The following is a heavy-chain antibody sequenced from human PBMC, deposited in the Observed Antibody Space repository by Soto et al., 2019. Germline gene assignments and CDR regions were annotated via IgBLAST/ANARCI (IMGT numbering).Heavy chain of an antibody. CDR2: ISYDGSNK. Sequence: GGSLRLSCAASGFTFSSYGMHWVRQAPGKGLEWVAVISYDGSNKYYADSVKGRFTISRDNSKNTLYLQMNSLRAEDTAVYYCAKDEEAATVTTNWFDPWGQGTLVTVSS. V-gene: IGHV3-30*18. CDR3: AKDEEAATVTTNWFDP. D-gene: IGHD4-17*01. CDR1: GFTFSSYG. J-gene: IGHJ5*02.